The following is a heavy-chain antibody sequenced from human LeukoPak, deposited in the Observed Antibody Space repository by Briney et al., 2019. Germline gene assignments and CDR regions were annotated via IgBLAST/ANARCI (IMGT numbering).Heavy chain of an antibody. CDR1: GFTFSSYG. V-gene: IGHV3-33*01. CDR3: AREGTAAAGKRRSSQFDY. D-gene: IGHD6-13*01. J-gene: IGHJ4*02. CDR2: IWYDGSNK. Sequence: GGSLRLSCAASGFTFSSYGMHWVRQAPGKGREWVAVIWYDGSNKYYADSVKGRFTISRDNSKNTLYLQMNSLRAEDTAVYYCAREGTAAAGKRRSSQFDYWGQGTLVTVSS.